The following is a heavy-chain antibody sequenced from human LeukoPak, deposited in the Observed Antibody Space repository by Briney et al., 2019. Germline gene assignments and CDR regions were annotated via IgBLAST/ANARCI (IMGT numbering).Heavy chain of an antibody. Sequence: SETLSPTCAISGGSTNNYYWSWIRQPPGKGLEWIGYIYYSGTTNYSPSLNSRVNISLDTAKNQFSLKLSSVTAADTAVYYCARYYDILTGYSPWGQGTLVTVSS. CDR1: GGSTNNYY. CDR2: IYYSGTT. V-gene: IGHV4-59*08. CDR3: ARYYDILTGYSP. D-gene: IGHD3-9*01. J-gene: IGHJ5*02.